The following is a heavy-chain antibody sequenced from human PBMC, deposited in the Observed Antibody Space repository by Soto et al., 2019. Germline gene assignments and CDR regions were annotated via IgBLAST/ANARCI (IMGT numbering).Heavy chain of an antibody. CDR2: IKQDGSEK. Sequence: EVQLVESGGGLVLPGGPLRLSCVASGFTLSTYWMTWVRQAPGKGLEWVANIKQDGSEKYYVDSVKGRFTISRDNAKNSLYLQMNSLRAEDTAVYYCARRSYPGEFAYWGQGTLVTVAS. CDR1: GFTLSTYW. CDR3: ARRSYPGEFAY. J-gene: IGHJ4*02. D-gene: IGHD3-10*01. V-gene: IGHV3-7*01.